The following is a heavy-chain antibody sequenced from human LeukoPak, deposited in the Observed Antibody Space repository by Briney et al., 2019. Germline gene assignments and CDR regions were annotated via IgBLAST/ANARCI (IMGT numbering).Heavy chain of an antibody. V-gene: IGHV1-24*01. CDR2: FDPEDGET. D-gene: IGHD4-11*01. J-gene: IGHJ3*02. Sequence: ASVKVSCKVSGYTLTELSMHWVRRAPGKGLEWMGGFDPEDGETIYAQKFQGRVTMTEDTSTDTAYMELSSLRSEDTAVYYCATRRPTGGGDAFDIWGQGTMVTVSS. CDR1: GYTLTELS. CDR3: ATRRPTGGGDAFDI.